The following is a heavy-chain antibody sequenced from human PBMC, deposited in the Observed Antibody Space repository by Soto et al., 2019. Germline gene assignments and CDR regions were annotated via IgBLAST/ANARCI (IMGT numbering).Heavy chain of an antibody. V-gene: IGHV3-9*01. CDR2: ISWNSGSI. Sequence: GGSLRLSCAASGFTFDDYAMHWVRQAPGKGLEWVSGISWNSGSIGYADSVKGRFTISRDNAKNSLYLQMNSLRAEDTALYYCAKDYYYYYYMDVWGKGTTVTVSS. J-gene: IGHJ6*03. CDR3: AKDYYYYYYMDV. CDR1: GFTFDDYA.